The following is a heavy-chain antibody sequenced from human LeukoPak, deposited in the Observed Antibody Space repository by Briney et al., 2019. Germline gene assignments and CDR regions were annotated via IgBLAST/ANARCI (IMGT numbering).Heavy chain of an antibody. D-gene: IGHD3-10*01. CDR2: IYSGGST. Sequence: AGGSLRLSCAASGLTISNNFMGWVRQAPGKGLEWVSLIYSGGSTYSADSVKGRFTISGDNSKNTLHLQMNSLRAEDTAVYYCARDTDYYGSGRHGYFDHWGQGTLVTVSS. CDR1: GLTISNNF. V-gene: IGHV3-66*01. CDR3: ARDTDYYGSGRHGYFDH. J-gene: IGHJ1*01.